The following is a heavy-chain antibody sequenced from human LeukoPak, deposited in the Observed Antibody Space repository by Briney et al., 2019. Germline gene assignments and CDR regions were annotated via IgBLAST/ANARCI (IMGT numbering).Heavy chain of an antibody. CDR2: ISYDGSNK. V-gene: IGHV3-30-3*01. CDR3: ARDPTLVVVPAATDFDY. CDR1: GFTFSSYA. J-gene: IGHJ4*02. Sequence: PGGSLRLSCAASGFTFSSYAMPWVRQAPGKGLEGVAVISYDGSNKYYADSVKGRFTISRDNSKNTLYLQMNSLTAEDTAVYYCARDPTLVVVPAATDFDYWGQGTLVTVSS. D-gene: IGHD2-2*01.